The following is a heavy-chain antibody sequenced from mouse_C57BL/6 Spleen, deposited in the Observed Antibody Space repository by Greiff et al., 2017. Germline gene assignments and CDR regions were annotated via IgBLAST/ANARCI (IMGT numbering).Heavy chain of an antibody. D-gene: IGHD2-4*01. J-gene: IGHJ2*01. CDR1: GYTFTSYW. CDR3: ARTDYDYDDYFDY. CDR2: IDPSDSYT. V-gene: IGHV1-59*01. Sequence: QVQLKQPGAELVRPGTSVKLSCKASGYTFTSYWMHWVKQRPGQGLEWIGVIDPSDSYTNYNQKFKGKATLTVDTSSSTAYMQLSSLTSEDSAVYYCARTDYDYDDYFDYWGQGTTLTVSS.